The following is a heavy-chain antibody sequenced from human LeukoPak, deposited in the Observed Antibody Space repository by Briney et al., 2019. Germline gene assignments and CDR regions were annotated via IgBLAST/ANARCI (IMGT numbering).Heavy chain of an antibody. CDR2: ISGSGDNT. CDR1: GFTFSSYA. V-gene: IGHV3-23*01. D-gene: IGHD3-10*01. CDR3: AKYYLLNAFDI. J-gene: IGHJ3*02. Sequence: QSGGSLRLSCAASGFTFSSYAMNWVRQAPGKGLEWVSAISGSGDNTYYADSVKGRFTISRDNFKNTLFLQMSTLRAEDTAIYYCAKYYLLNAFDIWGQGTMVTVSS.